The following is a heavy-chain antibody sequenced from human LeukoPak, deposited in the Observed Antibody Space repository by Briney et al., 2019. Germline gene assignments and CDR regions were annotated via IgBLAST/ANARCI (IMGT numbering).Heavy chain of an antibody. D-gene: IGHD2-15*01. CDR2: ISSSGGGT. J-gene: IGHJ5*02. V-gene: IGHV3-23*01. CDR3: AQGGYFSGNTHHAIRA. CDR1: RSTFSRDA. Sequence: GGSLRLSCAASRSTFSRDAMTWVRQAPGKGLEWVSAISSSGGGTYYADSVQGRFTISRDNSKNTMSLQMDSLRAEDTALYYCAQGGYFSGNTHHAIRAWGQGTLVTVSS.